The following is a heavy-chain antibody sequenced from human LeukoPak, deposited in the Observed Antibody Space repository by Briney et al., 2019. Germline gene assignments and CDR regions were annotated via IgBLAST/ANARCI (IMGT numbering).Heavy chain of an antibody. J-gene: IGHJ4*02. CDR3: ARWMPSFDY. Sequence: PSETLSLTCTVSGGSISSGTYYWGWIRQPPGKGLEWIGSIYYSGSTYYNPSLKSRVTISVDTSKNQFSLKLSSVTAADTAVYYCARWMPSFDYWGQGTLVTVSS. CDR2: IYYSGST. D-gene: IGHD2-2*01. CDR1: GGSISSGTYY. V-gene: IGHV4-39*01.